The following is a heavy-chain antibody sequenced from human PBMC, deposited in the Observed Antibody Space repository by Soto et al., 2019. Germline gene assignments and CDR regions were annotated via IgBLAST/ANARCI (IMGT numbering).Heavy chain of an antibody. V-gene: IGHV1-69*01. CDR1: GGTFSSYA. D-gene: IGHD5-18*01. CDR3: ARGDVDTAMVDYYYGMDV. J-gene: IGHJ6*02. CDR2: IIPIFGTA. Sequence: QVQLVKSGAEVKKPGSSVKVSCKASGGTFSSYAIRWGRQAHGQGLEWMGGIIPIFGTANYAQKFQGRVTITADESTSTAYMELSSLRSEDTAVYYCARGDVDTAMVDYYYGMDVWGQGTTVTVSS.